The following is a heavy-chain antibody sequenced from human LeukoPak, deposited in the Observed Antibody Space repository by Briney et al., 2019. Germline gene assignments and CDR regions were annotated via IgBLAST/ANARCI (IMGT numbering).Heavy chain of an antibody. Sequence: GASVKVSCKASGYTFTSYGISWVRQAPGQGLEWMGWISAFNGNTNYAQKFQGRVTMSTDTSTTTAYMELRSLRTGDTAVYYCARDLDIVVVRGALRHYGVDVWGQGTTVTVSS. V-gene: IGHV1-18*01. CDR2: ISAFNGNT. D-gene: IGHD2-2*01. J-gene: IGHJ6*02. CDR1: GYTFTSYG. CDR3: ARDLDIVVVRGALRHYGVDV.